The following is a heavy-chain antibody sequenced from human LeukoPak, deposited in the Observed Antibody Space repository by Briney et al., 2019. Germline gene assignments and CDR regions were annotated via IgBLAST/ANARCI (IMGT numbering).Heavy chain of an antibody. D-gene: IGHD2-2*01. V-gene: IGHV4-4*07. CDR3: ARGGVRGCSSTSCYHYFDY. CDR2: IYTSGST. CDR1: GGSISSYY. Sequence: SETLSLTCTVSGGSISSYYWSWIRQPAGKGLEWIGRIYTSGSTNYNPSLKSRVTMSVDTSKNQFSLKLSSVTAADTAVYSCARGGVRGCSSTSCYHYFDYWGQGTLVTVSS. J-gene: IGHJ4*02.